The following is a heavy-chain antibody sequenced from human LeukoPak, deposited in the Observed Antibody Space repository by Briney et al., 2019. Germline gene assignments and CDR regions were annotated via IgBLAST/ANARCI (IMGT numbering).Heavy chain of an antibody. V-gene: IGHV1-2*02. CDR2: INPNSGGT. D-gene: IGHD4-17*01. Sequence: ASVKVSCKASGYTFTGYYMHWVRQAPGQGLEWMGWINPNSGGTNYAQKFQGRVTMTRDTSISTAYMELSRLRSDDTAVYYCARRDYGDYGVVYDYWGQGTLVTVSS. J-gene: IGHJ4*02. CDR3: ARRDYGDYGVVYDY. CDR1: GYTFTGYY.